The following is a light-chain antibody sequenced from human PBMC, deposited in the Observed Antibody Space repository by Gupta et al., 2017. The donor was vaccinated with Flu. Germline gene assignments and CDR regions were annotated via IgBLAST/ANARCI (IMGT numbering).Light chain of an antibody. V-gene: IGKV3-15*01. J-gene: IGKJ4*01. CDR3: QQYNNWPPLT. CDR2: GAS. Sequence: ERATLSCRASQSVSSNLAWYQQKPGQAPRLLIYGASTRATGIPARFSGSGSGTEFTLTISSLQSEDFAVYYCQQYNNWPPLTFGGGTKVEI. CDR1: QSVSSN.